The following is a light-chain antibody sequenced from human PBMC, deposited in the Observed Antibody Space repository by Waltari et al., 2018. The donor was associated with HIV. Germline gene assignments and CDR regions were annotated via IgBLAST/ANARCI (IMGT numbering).Light chain of an antibody. J-gene: IGKJ4*01. CDR3: QQYFLTPFT. CDR2: LAA. V-gene: IGKV4-1*01. CDR1: QSVLASSANQHY. Sequence: DIVMTQSPDSLAVSQGEMATINCTSSQSVLASSANQHYLAWYQQRPGQPPTLLIYLAASRESGVPDRFSGSGSGTDFALTISSLQAEDVAVYYCQQYFLTPFTFGGGTKVEIK.